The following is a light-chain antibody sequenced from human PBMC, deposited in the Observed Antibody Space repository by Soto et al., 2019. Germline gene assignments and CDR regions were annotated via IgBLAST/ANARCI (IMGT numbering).Light chain of an antibody. CDR1: QSISNH. J-gene: IGKJ1*01. CDR3: QQSYSSPPT. CDR2: AAS. V-gene: IGKV1-39*01. Sequence: DIQMTQSPSSLSASLEDRVIITCRASQSISNHLNWYQQKPGKAPKLLIFAASSLQSGVPSRFSGSRSGPDFTITISSLQPDDFATYYFQQSYSSPPTFGQGTKVEIK.